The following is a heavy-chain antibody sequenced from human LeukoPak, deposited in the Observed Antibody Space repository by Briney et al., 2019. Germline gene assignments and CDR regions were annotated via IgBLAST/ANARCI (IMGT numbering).Heavy chain of an antibody. CDR1: GFTFSSYA. V-gene: IGHV3-30-3*01. J-gene: IGHJ3*02. CDR3: ARDNDYGDYPDAFDI. CDR2: ISYDGSNK. D-gene: IGHD4-17*01. Sequence: PGGSLRLSCAASGFTFSSYAMHWVRQAPGKGLEWVAVISYDGSNKYYADSVKGRFTISRDNPKNTLYLQMNSLRAEDTAVYYCARDNDYGDYPDAFDIWGQGTMVTVSS.